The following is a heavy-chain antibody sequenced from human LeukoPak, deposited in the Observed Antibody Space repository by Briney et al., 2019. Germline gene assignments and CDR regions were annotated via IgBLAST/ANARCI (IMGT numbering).Heavy chain of an antibody. D-gene: IGHD2-2*02. J-gene: IGHJ4*02. V-gene: IGHV4-34*01. CDR2: INHSGST. CDR1: GGSFSGYY. Sequence: SETLSLTCAVYGGSFSGYYWSWIRQPPGKGLEWIGEINHSGSTNYNPSLKSRVTISVDTSKNQFSLKLSSVTAADTAVYYCARRAVSVVVPAAILGYFDYWGQGTLVTVSS. CDR3: ARRAVSVVVPAAILGYFDY.